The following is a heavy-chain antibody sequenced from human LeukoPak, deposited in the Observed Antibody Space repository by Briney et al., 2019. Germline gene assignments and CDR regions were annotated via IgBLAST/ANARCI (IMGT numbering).Heavy chain of an antibody. CDR1: GGSFSSSNW. D-gene: IGHD3-22*01. CDR2: IYHSGST. J-gene: IGHJ4*02. Sequence: SETLSLTCAVSGGSFSSSNWWSWVRQPPGKGLEWIGEIYHSGSTNYNPSLKSRVTISVDKSKNQFSLKLSSVTAADTAVYYCARADYYDSSGYLDYWGQGTLVTVSS. CDR3: ARADYYDSSGYLDY. V-gene: IGHV4-4*02.